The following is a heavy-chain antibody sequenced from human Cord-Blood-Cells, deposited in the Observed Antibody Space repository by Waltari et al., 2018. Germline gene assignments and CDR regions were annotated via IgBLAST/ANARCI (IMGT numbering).Heavy chain of an antibody. CDR2: MNPNSGNT. J-gene: IGHJ4*02. CDR3: ARGRGRATTFDY. V-gene: IGHV1-8*01. Sequence: QVQLVQSGAEVKKPGAPVKVSCKASGYTFTSYDINRVRQATGQGFAWMGWMNPNSGNTGYAQKFQGRVTMTRNTSISTAYMELSSLRSEDTAVYYCARGRGRATTFDYWGQGTLVTVSS. D-gene: IGHD4-4*01. CDR1: GYTFTSYD.